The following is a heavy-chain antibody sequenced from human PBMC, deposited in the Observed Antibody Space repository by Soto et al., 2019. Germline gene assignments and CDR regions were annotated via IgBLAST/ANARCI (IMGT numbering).Heavy chain of an antibody. J-gene: IGHJ4*02. Sequence: GGSLRLSCAASGFTFSSYAMSWVRQAPGKGLEWVSEISGSGNSTNYADSVKGRFTFSRDNSKNTLYLQMNSLRAEDTAVYYCAKSGPLTGPFDFWGQGTLVAVSS. CDR3: AKSGPLTGPFDF. V-gene: IGHV3-23*01. CDR2: ISGSGNST. D-gene: IGHD3-9*01. CDR1: GFTFSSYA.